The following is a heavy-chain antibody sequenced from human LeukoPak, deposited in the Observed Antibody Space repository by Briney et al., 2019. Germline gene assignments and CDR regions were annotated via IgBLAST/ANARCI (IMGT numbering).Heavy chain of an antibody. D-gene: IGHD3-10*01. V-gene: IGHV3-48*01. CDR2: ISSSSSTI. CDR1: GFTFSSYS. J-gene: IGHJ4*02. Sequence: PGGSLRLSCAASGFTFSSYSMNWVRQAPGKGLEWVSYISSSSSTIYYADSVKGRFTISRDNAKNSLYPQMNSLRAEDTAVYYCARETGSGDYWGQGTLVTVSS. CDR3: ARETGSGDY.